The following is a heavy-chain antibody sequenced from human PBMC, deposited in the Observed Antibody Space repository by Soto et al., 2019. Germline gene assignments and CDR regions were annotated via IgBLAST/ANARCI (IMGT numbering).Heavy chain of an antibody. CDR1: GYTFTSYG. Sequence: GASVKVSCMAYGYTFTSYGISRVRQAPGQGLEWMGWISAYNGNTNYAQKLQGRVTMTTDTSTSTAYMELRSLRSDDTAVYYCARDQDSSSWYGTFDYYYYGMDVWGQGTTVTVSS. CDR2: ISAYNGNT. D-gene: IGHD6-13*01. J-gene: IGHJ6*02. CDR3: ARDQDSSSWYGTFDYYYYGMDV. V-gene: IGHV1-18*04.